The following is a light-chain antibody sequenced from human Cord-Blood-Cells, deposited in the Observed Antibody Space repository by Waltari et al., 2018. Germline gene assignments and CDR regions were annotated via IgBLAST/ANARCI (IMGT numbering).Light chain of an antibody. V-gene: IGKV1-5*03. Sequence: DIQMTQSPSTLSASVGDRVTITCRASQCISSWLAWYQQKPGKAPKVLIYKASSLESGVPSRFRGSGSGTEFTLTISSLQPYDFATYYCQQYNSYSTFGQGTKLEIK. J-gene: IGKJ2*01. CDR3: QQYNSYST. CDR2: KAS. CDR1: QCISSW.